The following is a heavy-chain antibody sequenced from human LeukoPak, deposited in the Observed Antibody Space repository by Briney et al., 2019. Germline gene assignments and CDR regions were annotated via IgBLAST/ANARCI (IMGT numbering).Heavy chain of an antibody. CDR2: ISSSSSYI. CDR3: ARDEGFYYDSSQFDY. CDR1: GFTFSSYS. D-gene: IGHD3-22*01. J-gene: IGHJ4*02. Sequence: GGSLRLSCAASGFTFSSYSMNWVRQAPGKGLEWVSSISSSSSYIYYADSVKGRFTISRDNAKNSLYLQMSSLRAEDTAVYYCARDEGFYYDSSQFDYWGQGTLVTVSS. V-gene: IGHV3-21*01.